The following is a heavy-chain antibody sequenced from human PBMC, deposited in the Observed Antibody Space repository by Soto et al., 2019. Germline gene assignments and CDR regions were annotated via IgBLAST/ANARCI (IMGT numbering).Heavy chain of an antibody. CDR3: ARDIGFDYVN. CDR1: GFNVVSYW. D-gene: IGHD3-16*01. Sequence: GGSLRLSCAVSGFNVVSYWMSWVRQAPGKGLEWVASIKEDGSEIYYLQSVRGRFSISRDSAGNALHLTMNYLSAEDTGVYFCARDIGFDYVNWGQGTLVTVSS. CDR2: IKEDGSEI. J-gene: IGHJ4*02. V-gene: IGHV3-7*01.